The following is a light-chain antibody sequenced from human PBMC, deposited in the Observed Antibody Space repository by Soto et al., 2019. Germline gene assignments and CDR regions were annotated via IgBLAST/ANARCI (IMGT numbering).Light chain of an antibody. CDR3: QQYFDVPFT. CDR1: RSVLYKSNNKNH. V-gene: IGKV4-1*01. CDR2: WAS. Sequence: DIVMTQSPDSLAVSLGERATMNCKCSRSVLYKSNNKNHLAWYQQKPGQPPQLIIYWASTRESGVPERFSGSGSGSDFALAISSLEAEDVAFYWCQQYFDVPFTFGGGTEVEF. J-gene: IGKJ4*02.